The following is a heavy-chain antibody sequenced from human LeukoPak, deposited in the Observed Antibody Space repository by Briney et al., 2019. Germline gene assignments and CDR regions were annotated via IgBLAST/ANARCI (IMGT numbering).Heavy chain of an antibody. CDR3: ARSGITIFGVVTMNWFDP. Sequence: ASVKVSCKASGYTFTGYYMHWVRQAPGQGLEWMGWINPNSGGTNYAQKFQGRVTMTRDTSISTAYMELSRLRSDDTAVYYCARSGITIFGVVTMNWFDPWGQGTLVTVSS. V-gene: IGHV1-2*02. J-gene: IGHJ5*02. D-gene: IGHD3-3*01. CDR1: GYTFTGYY. CDR2: INPNSGGT.